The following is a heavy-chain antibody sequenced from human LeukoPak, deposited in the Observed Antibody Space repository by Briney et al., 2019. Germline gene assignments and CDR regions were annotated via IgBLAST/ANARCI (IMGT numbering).Heavy chain of an antibody. D-gene: IGHD3-10*01. J-gene: IGHJ5*02. CDR2: VSGYNGAT. V-gene: IGHV1-18*01. CDR1: GYTFTSYG. CDR3: ARDTYYYGSGSLVPVYNWFDP. Sequence: ASVKVSCKASGYTFTSYGLSWVRQAPGQGLEWMGWVSGYNGATYYARKLQGRVTMTTDTSTSTAYMELRSLRSDDTAVYYCARDTYYYGSGSLVPVYNWFDPWGQGTLVTVSS.